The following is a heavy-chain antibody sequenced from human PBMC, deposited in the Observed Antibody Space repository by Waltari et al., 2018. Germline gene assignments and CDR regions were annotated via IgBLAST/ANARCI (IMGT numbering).Heavy chain of an antibody. J-gene: IGHJ4*02. V-gene: IGHV3-74*01. CDR2: SNSDGSST. D-gene: IGHD3-22*01. CDR1: GFTFSSHW. CDR3: VRDSSGTY. Sequence: EVQLVESGGGLVQPGGSLRLSCAASGFTFSSHWMYWVRQTPGKGLVWVAGSNSDGSSTSYADAVKGRVTISRDNAKNTLYLQMNSLRAEDTAVYYCVRDSSGTYWGQGTLVTVSS.